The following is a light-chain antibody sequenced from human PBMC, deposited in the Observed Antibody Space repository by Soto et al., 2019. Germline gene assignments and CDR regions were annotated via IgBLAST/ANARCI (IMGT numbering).Light chain of an antibody. Sequence: VLTQSPATLSLSPVERATLSCRASENVRTFVDWYQQKPGQAPRLLIYGASNRATDIPARFSSSGSGTDFTLTISNLEPEDFAVYYCQQHSHWPPWTFGQGTKVDIK. CDR1: ENVRTF. CDR2: GAS. J-gene: IGKJ1*01. CDR3: QQHSHWPPWT. V-gene: IGKV3-11*01.